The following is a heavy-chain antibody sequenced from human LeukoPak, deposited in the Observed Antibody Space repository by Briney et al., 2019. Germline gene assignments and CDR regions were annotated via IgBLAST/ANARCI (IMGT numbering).Heavy chain of an antibody. J-gene: IGHJ4*02. CDR2: ISGSGGST. V-gene: IGHV3-23*01. CDR1: GFTFSAYG. D-gene: IGHD1-26*01. CDR3: AKGPIVTGFDY. Sequence: PGRSLRLSCAASGFTFSAYGMHWVRQAPGKGLEWVSVISGSGGSTYYADSVKGRFTISRDNSKSTLYLQMNSLRAEDTAVYYCAKGPIVTGFDYWGQGTLVTVSS.